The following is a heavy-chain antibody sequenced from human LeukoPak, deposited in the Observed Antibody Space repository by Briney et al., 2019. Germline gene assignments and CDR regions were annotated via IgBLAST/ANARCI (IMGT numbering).Heavy chain of an antibody. J-gene: IGHJ3*02. D-gene: IGHD5-24*01. CDR3: ARGGQGDGYSADETFDI. V-gene: IGHV6-1*01. CDR2: TYYRSKWYS. Sequence: SQTLSLTCAISGDSVSSNSTACNWIRQSPSRGLEWLGRTYYRSKWYSDYAVSVKSRITINPDTSKNQFSLQLNPVTPEDTAVYYCARGGQGDGYSADETFDIWGQGTMVTVSS. CDR1: GDSVSSNSTA.